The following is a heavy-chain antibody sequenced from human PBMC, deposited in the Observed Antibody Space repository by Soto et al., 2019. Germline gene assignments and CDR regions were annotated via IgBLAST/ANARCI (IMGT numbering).Heavy chain of an antibody. J-gene: IGHJ4*02. CDR3: ARRGSGWFFDY. CDR2: MHYSGST. V-gene: IGHV4-39*01. D-gene: IGHD6-19*01. Sequence: QLQLQESGPGLVKPSETLSLICTVSGGSISSSGYYWGWIRQPPGKGLEWIGSMHYSGSTYYNPSLKRRVTLSLDTSHHQFSLTLNSVPASDTAVYYCARRGSGWFFDYWGQGTLVTVSS. CDR1: GGSISSSGYY.